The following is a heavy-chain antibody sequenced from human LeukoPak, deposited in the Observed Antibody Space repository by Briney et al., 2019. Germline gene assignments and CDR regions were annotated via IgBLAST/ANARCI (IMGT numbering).Heavy chain of an antibody. Sequence: ASVKVCCKASGYTFTSYGISWVRQAPGQGLEWKGWISAYNGNTNYAQKLQGRVTMTTDTSTSTAYMELRSLRSDDTAVYYCARSKARGYQGYYFEYWGQGTLVTVSS. J-gene: IGHJ4*02. CDR2: ISAYNGNT. V-gene: IGHV1-18*04. D-gene: IGHD3-22*01. CDR1: GYTFTSYG. CDR3: ARSKARGYQGYYFEY.